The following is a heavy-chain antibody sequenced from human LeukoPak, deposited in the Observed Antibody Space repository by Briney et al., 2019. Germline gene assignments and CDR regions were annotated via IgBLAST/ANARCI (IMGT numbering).Heavy chain of an antibody. CDR2: INPNSDDT. CDR1: GYAFIGYY. CDR3: ARDKGDGYNLAFDY. Sequence: GASVKVSCKASGYAFIGYYMHWLRQAPGQGLEWMAWINPNSDDTSYAQKFQGRVTMTRDTSISTAYMELKSLKSDDTGVYYCARDKGDGYNLAFDYWGQGSLVTVSS. D-gene: IGHD5-24*01. J-gene: IGHJ4*02. V-gene: IGHV1-2*02.